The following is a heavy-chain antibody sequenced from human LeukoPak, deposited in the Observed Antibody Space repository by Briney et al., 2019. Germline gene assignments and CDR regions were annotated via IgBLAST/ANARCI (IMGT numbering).Heavy chain of an antibody. CDR3: ARTDIVVVPAATPLYYYYGMDV. Sequence: SVNVSCKASGGTFSSYAISWVRQAPGQGLEWMGGIIPIFGTANYAQKFQGRVTITADESTSTAYMELSSLRSEDTAVYYCARTDIVVVPAATPLYYYYGMDVWGQGTTVTV. D-gene: IGHD2-2*01. CDR2: IIPIFGTA. CDR1: GGTFSSYA. J-gene: IGHJ6*02. V-gene: IGHV1-69*01.